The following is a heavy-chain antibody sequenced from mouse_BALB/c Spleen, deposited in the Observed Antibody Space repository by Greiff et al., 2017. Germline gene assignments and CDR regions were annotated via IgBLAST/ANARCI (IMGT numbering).Heavy chain of an antibody. CDR2: IWAGGST. Sequence: QVQLQQSGPGLVQPSQSLSITCTVSGFSLTSYGVHWVRQPPGKGLEWLGVIWAGGSTNYNSALMSRLSISKDNSKSQVFLKMNSLQTDDTAMYYCARDPSWGQGTSVTVSS. J-gene: IGHJ4*01. CDR3: ARDPS. V-gene: IGHV2-9*02. CDR1: GFSLTSYG.